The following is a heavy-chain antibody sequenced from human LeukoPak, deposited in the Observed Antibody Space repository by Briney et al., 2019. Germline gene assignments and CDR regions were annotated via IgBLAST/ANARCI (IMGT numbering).Heavy chain of an antibody. V-gene: IGHV3-23*01. Sequence: GGSLRLSCAASGFTFSTYAMSWVRQAPGKGLEWVSSISGSDHNTYYADSVKGRFTISRDNSKNTLYLQVNSLRAEDTAVYYCAKDLIVGATRPYYFDSWGQGTLVTVSS. CDR1: GFTFSTYA. CDR2: ISGSDHNT. CDR3: AKDLIVGATRPYYFDS. J-gene: IGHJ4*02. D-gene: IGHD1-26*01.